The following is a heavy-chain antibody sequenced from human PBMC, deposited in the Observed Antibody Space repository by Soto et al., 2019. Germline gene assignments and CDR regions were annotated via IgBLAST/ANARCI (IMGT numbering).Heavy chain of an antibody. J-gene: IGHJ6*02. D-gene: IGHD2-2*01. CDR1: GGSISSSNW. Sequence: QVQLQESGPGLVKPSGTLSLTCAVSGGSISSSNWWSWVRQPPGKGLEWIGEIYHSGSTNYNPSLTMRGTLSADKSKNQFSLKLSSVTAADTAVYYCARVVGGYYSGMDVWGQGTTVTVSS. CDR2: IYHSGST. CDR3: ARVVGGYYSGMDV. V-gene: IGHV4-4*02.